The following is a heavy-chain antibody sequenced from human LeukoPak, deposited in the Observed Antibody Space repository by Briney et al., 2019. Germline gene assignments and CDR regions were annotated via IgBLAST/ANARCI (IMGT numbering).Heavy chain of an antibody. CDR1: GYTFTSNY. D-gene: IGHD5-12*01. V-gene: IGHV1-46*01. Sequence: AASVKVSCKAFGYTFTSNYMHWVRQAPGQGPEWMGVISPSGGSTTYAQKFQGRVTLTRDTSTSTAYMELRSLRSDDTAVYYCAGDRGYSGYGEWGQGTLVTVSS. CDR3: AGDRGYSGYGE. J-gene: IGHJ4*02. CDR2: ISPSGGST.